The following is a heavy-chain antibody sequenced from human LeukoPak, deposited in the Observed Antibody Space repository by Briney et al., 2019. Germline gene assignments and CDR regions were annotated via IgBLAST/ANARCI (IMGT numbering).Heavy chain of an antibody. CDR1: GYTFTGYY. D-gene: IGHD3-10*01. CDR2: INPNSGGT. Sequence: GASVKVFCKASGYTFTGYYMHWVRQAPGQGLEWMGWINPNSGGTNYAQKFQGRVTMTRDTSISTAYMELSRLRSDDTAVYYCARVVVRGVIKGLWDYWGQGTLVTVSS. CDR3: ARVVVRGVIKGLWDY. J-gene: IGHJ4*02. V-gene: IGHV1-2*02.